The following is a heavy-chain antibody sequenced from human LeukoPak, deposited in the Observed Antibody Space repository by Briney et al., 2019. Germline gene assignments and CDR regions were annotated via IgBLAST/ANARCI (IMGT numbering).Heavy chain of an antibody. J-gene: IGHJ4*02. CDR3: AKAADYDILTGYYGFDY. Sequence: GGSLRLSCAASGFTFSSSAMSWVRQVPGKGLEWVSGISASGGSTYYADSVRGRFTISRDNSKNTLYLQMNSLRAEDTAVYYCAKAADYDILTGYYGFDYWGQGTLVTVSS. CDR2: ISASGGST. V-gene: IGHV3-23*01. CDR1: GFTFSSSA. D-gene: IGHD3-9*01.